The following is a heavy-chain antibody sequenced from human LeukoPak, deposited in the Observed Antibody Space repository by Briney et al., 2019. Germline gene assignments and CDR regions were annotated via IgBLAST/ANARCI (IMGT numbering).Heavy chain of an antibody. Sequence: GGSLRLSCAASGFTFSSYEMNWVRQAPGKGLEWVSYILNSGTTTYYADSVKGRFTISRDNAKESLYLQMNSLRAEDTGVYYCARDPPDYWGQGILVTVSS. V-gene: IGHV3-48*03. CDR3: ARDPPDY. J-gene: IGHJ4*02. CDR1: GFTFSSYE. CDR2: ILNSGTTT.